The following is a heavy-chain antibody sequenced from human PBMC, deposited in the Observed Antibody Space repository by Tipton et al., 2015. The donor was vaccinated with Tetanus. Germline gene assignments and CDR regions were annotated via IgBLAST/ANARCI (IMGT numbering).Heavy chain of an antibody. D-gene: IGHD6-19*01. V-gene: IGHV4-59*01. CDR3: ARIGWLQQNKPAFDI. CDR2: VHYSGST. J-gene: IGHJ3*02. Sequence: LRLSCTVSGGSISSYYWTWIRQPPGRGLEWIGYVHYSGSTNYSPPLRSRVTLSVDTSKNQFSLKLSSVTAADTAVYYCARIGWLQQNKPAFDIWGQGTVVTVSS. CDR1: GGSISSYY.